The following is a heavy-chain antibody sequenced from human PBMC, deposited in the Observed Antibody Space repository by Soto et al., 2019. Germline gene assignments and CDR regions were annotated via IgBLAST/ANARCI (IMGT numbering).Heavy chain of an antibody. D-gene: IGHD1-7*01. J-gene: IGHJ4*02. CDR1: GGSFIGYY. Sequence: ASETLSLTCAVYGGSFIGYYWSWIRQPPGKGLEWIGEINHSGSTNYNPSLKSRVTISVDTSKNQFSLKLSSVTAADTAVYYCAREVTNWNYIRFDYWGQGTLVTVSS. V-gene: IGHV4-34*01. CDR2: INHSGST. CDR3: AREVTNWNYIRFDY.